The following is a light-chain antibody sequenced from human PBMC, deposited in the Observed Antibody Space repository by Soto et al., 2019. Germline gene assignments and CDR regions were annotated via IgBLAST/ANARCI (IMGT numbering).Light chain of an antibody. CDR1: QSVSSN. V-gene: IGKV3-15*01. CDR3: QQYNNWPLT. CDR2: GAS. J-gene: IGKJ4*01. Sequence: EIVMTQSPATLSVSPGERATLSCRASQSVSSNLAWYQQKPGQAPRLLIYGASTRATGIPARFSGSGSGTEFTLTICSLQSEDFAVYYCQQYNNWPLTFGGGTRWIS.